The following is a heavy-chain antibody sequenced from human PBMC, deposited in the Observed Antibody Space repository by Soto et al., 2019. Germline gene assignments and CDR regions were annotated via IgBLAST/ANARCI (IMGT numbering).Heavy chain of an antibody. D-gene: IGHD6-19*01. V-gene: IGHV4-59*08. CDR2: IYYSGST. CDR3: ARRPVAGTWWFDP. CDR1: GGSISSYY. Sequence: SETLSLTCTVSGGSISSYYWSWIRQPPGKGLEWIGYIYYSGSTNYNPSLKSRVTISVDTSKNQFSLKLSSVTAADTAVYYCARRPVAGTWWFDPWGQGTLVTVSS. J-gene: IGHJ5*02.